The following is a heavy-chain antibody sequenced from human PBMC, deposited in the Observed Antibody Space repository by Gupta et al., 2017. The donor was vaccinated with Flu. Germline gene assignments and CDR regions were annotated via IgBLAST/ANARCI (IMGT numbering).Heavy chain of an antibody. J-gene: IGHJ4*02. CDR1: CFTFRSSY. CDR2: INPDGSST. D-gene: IGHD4-17*01. CDR3: ATVTSGC. V-gene: IGHV3-74*03. Sequence: EMQPVESGGGLVQPGGYLRLSCAASCFTFRSSYLLWVRQAPGKGLVWVSRINPDGSSTTYAESVKGRFTISRDNAKNTLYLQMNSLGDDDTAVYYCATVTSGCWGQGTLVTVSS.